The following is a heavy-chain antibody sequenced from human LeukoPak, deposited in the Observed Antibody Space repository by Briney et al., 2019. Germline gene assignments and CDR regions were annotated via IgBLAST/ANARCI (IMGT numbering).Heavy chain of an antibody. V-gene: IGHV1-2*02. D-gene: IGHD3-9*01. J-gene: IGHJ4*02. CDR2: INPNSGDT. CDR3: ARDGDLDWLPSGF. CDR1: GYTFTDYY. Sequence: ASVKVSCKASGYTFTDYYMHWVRQAPGQGLEWVGWINPNSGDTKYAKRFQGRVTMTRDTSISAAYMELTRLTSDDTAVYYCARDGDLDWLPSGFWGQGTLVTASS.